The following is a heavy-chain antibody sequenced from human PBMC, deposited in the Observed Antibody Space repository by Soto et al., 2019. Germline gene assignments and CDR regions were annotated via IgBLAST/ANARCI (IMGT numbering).Heavy chain of an antibody. CDR3: ARRLDDTPETFFNWFDP. Sequence: QVQLQESGPGLVKPSQTLSLTCTVSGGSINTGGYYWGWIRHLPGEGLEWIGHIFYTGTVYYNPSLRSRVTVSIDTSANQFSLHMYSVTAADTAMYYCARRLDDTPETFFNWFDPWGQGILVTVSS. CDR1: GGSINTGGYY. V-gene: IGHV4-31*03. CDR2: IFYTGTV. D-gene: IGHD2-15*01. J-gene: IGHJ5*02.